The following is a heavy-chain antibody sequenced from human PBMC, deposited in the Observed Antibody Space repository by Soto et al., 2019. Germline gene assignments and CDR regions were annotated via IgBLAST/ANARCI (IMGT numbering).Heavy chain of an antibody. CDR1: GFTFSSYI. CDR2: ISSSSSYI. Sequence: GGSLRLSCAASGFTFSSYIMNWVRQAPGKGLEWVSSISSSSSYIYYADSVKGRFTISRDNAKNSLYLQMNSLRAEDTAVYYCARDRPYYYYYGMDVWGKGTTVTV. J-gene: IGHJ6*04. CDR3: ARDRPYYYYYGMDV. V-gene: IGHV3-21*01.